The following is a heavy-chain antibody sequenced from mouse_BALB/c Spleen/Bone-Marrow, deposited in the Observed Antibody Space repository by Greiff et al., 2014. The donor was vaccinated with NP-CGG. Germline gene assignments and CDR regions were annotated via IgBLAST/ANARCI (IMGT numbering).Heavy chain of an antibody. Sequence: QVQLQQSGAELMKPGASVKISCKATGYTFSSYWIEWVKQRPGHGLEWIGEILPGSGSTNYNEKFKGKATFTADTSSNTAYMQLSSLTSEDSAVYHCARGIDYYAMDYWGQGTSVTVSS. CDR3: ARGIDYYAMDY. V-gene: IGHV1-9*01. J-gene: IGHJ4*01. CDR1: GYTFSSYW. CDR2: ILPGSGST.